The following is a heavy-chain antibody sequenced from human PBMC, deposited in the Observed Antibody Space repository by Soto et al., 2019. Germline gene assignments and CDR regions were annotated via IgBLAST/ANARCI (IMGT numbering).Heavy chain of an antibody. J-gene: IGHJ5*02. CDR3: ARTYYYDSGRFDP. V-gene: IGHV4-59*01. Sequence: PSETLSLTCTVSGGSTRSYYWSWIRQPPGKGLEWIGYIYYSGSTNYNPSPKSRVTISVDTSKNQFSLKLSSVTAADTAVYYCARTYYYDSGRFDPWGQGTLVT. CDR2: IYYSGST. CDR1: GGSTRSYY. D-gene: IGHD3-22*01.